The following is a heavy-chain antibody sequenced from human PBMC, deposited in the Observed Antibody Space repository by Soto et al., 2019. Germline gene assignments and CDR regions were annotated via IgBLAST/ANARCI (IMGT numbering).Heavy chain of an antibody. Sequence: EVQLLESGGGLVQPGGSLRLSCAASGFTFSSYAMNWVRQAPGKGLEWVSVISGSGDSTYYADSVKGRFTISRDNSKTTLYLQMNSLSAEDTAVYYCARRSSSWYFDYWGQGTLVTVSS. V-gene: IGHV3-23*01. J-gene: IGHJ4*02. CDR1: GFTFSSYA. CDR2: ISGSGDST. CDR3: ARRSSSWYFDY. D-gene: IGHD6-13*01.